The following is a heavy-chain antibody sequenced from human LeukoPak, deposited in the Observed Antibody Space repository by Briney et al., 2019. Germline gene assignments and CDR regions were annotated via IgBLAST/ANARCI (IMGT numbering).Heavy chain of an antibody. J-gene: IGHJ4*02. V-gene: IGHV1-3*01. D-gene: IGHD6-13*01. CDR1: GYTFTSYA. Sequence: ASVTVSCKASGYTFTSYAMHWVRQAPGQRLEWMGWINAGNGNTKYSQEFQGRVTITRDTSASTAYMELSSLRSEDTAVYYCARATAYRAAAGRPYYFDYWGQGTLVTVSS. CDR2: INAGNGNT. CDR3: ARATAYRAAAGRPYYFDY.